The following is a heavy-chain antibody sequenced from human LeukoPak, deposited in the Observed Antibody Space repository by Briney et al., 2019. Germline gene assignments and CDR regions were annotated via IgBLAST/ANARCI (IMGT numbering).Heavy chain of an antibody. CDR3: AKCTTWNTHYPIDY. V-gene: IGHV3-23*01. CDR2: ISDSGVGT. CDR1: GFTFSNYA. Sequence: GGSLRLSCAASGFTFSNYAMSWVRQAPGVGLEWVSGISDSGVGTYYADSVKGRFTISRDNSKNTLYLQMSSLRAEDTAVYYCAKCTTWNTHYPIDYLGQGTLVSVSS. J-gene: IGHJ4*02. D-gene: IGHD4-17*01.